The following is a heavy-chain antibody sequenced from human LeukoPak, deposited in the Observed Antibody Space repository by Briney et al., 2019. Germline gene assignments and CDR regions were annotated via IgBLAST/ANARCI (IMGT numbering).Heavy chain of an antibody. CDR2: INHSGST. J-gene: IGHJ6*03. CDR3: ARQRGYSYGYYYYYYMDV. Sequence: GSLRLSCAGSGFTFNTYNMNWVRQPLGKGLEWIGEINHSGSTNYNPSLKSRVTIPVDTSKNQFSLKLSSVTAADTAVYYCARQRGYSYGYYYYYYMDVWGKGTTVTISS. CDR1: GFTFNTYN. D-gene: IGHD5-18*01. V-gene: IGHV4-34*01.